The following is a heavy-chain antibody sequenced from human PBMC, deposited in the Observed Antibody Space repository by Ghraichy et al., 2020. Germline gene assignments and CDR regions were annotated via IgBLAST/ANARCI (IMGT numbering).Heavy chain of an antibody. Sequence: SETLSLTCAVYGGSFSGYYWSWIRQPPGKGLEWIGEINHSGSTNYNPSLKSRVTISVDTSKNQFSLKLSSVTAADTAVYYCARGRYYGSGTIDYWGQGTLVTVSS. D-gene: IGHD3-10*01. CDR1: GGSFSGYY. CDR3: ARGRYYGSGTIDY. J-gene: IGHJ4*02. CDR2: INHSGST. V-gene: IGHV4-34*01.